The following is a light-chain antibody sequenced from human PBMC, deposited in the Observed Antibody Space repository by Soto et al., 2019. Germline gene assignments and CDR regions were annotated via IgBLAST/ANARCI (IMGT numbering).Light chain of an antibody. CDR3: QQRSNWPLT. CDR1: QSVSTY. V-gene: IGKV3-11*01. Sequence: EIMLTQSPVTLSLSPGERATLSCRASQSVSTYLAWFQHKPGQAPRLLIYDASTRATGIPARFSGSGSGTDFTLTINSLEPEDFAIYYCQQRSNWPLTFGGGTKVDIK. CDR2: DAS. J-gene: IGKJ4*01.